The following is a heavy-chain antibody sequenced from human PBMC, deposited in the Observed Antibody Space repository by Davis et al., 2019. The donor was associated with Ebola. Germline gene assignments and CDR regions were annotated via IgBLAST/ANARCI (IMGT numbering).Heavy chain of an antibody. CDR1: GGSVNSNNYY. Sequence: PSETLSLTCTVSGGSVNSNNYYWSWIRQPPGKGLEWIGYIYNSGSTNYNPSLESRLTISIDTSKNQFSLRLTSVTAAGTAVYHCAREGRYYYDSRGSFDYWGQGILVTVSS. CDR2: IYNSGST. J-gene: IGHJ4*02. D-gene: IGHD3-22*01. CDR3: AREGRYYYDSRGSFDY. V-gene: IGHV4-61*01.